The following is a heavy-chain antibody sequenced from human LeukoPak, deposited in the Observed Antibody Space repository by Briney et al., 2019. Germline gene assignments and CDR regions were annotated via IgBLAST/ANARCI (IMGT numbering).Heavy chain of an antibody. CDR3: ARDRVLHYFDY. Sequence: GRSLRLSCAAPGFTFSSHGMHWVRQAPGKGLEWVAVIWYDGSDKYYADSVKGRFTISRDNSKNTLYLQMTSLRADDTAVYYCARDRVLHYFDYWGQGALVTVSS. CDR2: IWYDGSDK. CDR1: GFTFSSHG. D-gene: IGHD3-16*01. V-gene: IGHV3-33*01. J-gene: IGHJ4*02.